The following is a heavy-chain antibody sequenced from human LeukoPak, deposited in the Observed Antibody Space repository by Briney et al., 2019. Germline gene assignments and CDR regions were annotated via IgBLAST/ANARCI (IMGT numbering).Heavy chain of an antibody. CDR2: IRYDGSNK. CDR1: GFTFSSYG. Sequence: PGGSLRLSCAASGFTFSSYGMHWVRQAPGKGLEWVAFIRYDGSNKYYADSVKGRFTISRDNSKNTLYLQMNSLRAEDTAVYYCAREEKELGAYDIWGQGTMVTVSS. J-gene: IGHJ3*02. D-gene: IGHD1-26*01. V-gene: IGHV3-30*02. CDR3: AREEKELGAYDI.